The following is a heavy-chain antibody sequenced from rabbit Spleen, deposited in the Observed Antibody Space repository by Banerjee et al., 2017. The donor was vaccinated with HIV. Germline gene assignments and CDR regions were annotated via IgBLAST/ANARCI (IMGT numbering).Heavy chain of an antibody. CDR2: IYGGSSGST. CDR3: ARDSGTSFSTYGMDL. J-gene: IGHJ6*01. D-gene: IGHD1-1*01. CDR1: GFSFNSGYD. V-gene: IGHV1S40*01. Sequence: QSLEESGGGLVKPGASLTLTCKASGFSFNSGYDMCWVRQAPGKGLEWIACIYGGSSGSTYSATWAKGRFTISKTSSTTVTLQMTSLTAADTATYFCARDSGTSFSTYGMDLWGQGTLVTVS.